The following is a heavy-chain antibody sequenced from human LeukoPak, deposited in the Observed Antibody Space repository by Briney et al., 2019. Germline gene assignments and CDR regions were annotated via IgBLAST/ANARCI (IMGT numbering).Heavy chain of an antibody. V-gene: IGHV1-8*01. CDR2: IDPSSGNT. CDR3: ARGKTDFWSEDYYYMDV. Sequence: ASVKVSCKASGYTFTSYDINWVRQATGQGLEWIGWIDPSSGNTGYAQKFQGRVTMTRNTSISTAYMELSSLRPEDTAVYYCARGKTDFWSEDYYYMDVWGKGTTVTVSS. J-gene: IGHJ6*03. CDR1: GYTFTSYD. D-gene: IGHD3-3*01.